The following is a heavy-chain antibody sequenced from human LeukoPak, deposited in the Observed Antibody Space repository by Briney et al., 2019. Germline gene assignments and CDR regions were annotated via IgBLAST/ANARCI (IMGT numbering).Heavy chain of an antibody. CDR2: ITSRGEST. V-gene: IGHV3-23*01. J-gene: IGHJ4*02. CDR1: GFTFSICA. Sequence: GGSLRLSCAASGFTFSICAMSWVRQAPGKGLQWVSSITSRGESTWYVDSVKGRFTITRDNSENTLYLQMHSLRAEDTAVYYCARDRPNYYGSDGHYYRRDGDYWGRGTLVSVSS. CDR3: ARDRPNYYGSDGHYYRRDGDY. D-gene: IGHD3-22*01.